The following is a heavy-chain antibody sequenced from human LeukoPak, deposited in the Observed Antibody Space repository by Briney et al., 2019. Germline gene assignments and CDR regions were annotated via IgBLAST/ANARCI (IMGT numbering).Heavy chain of an antibody. D-gene: IGHD2-2*01. Sequence: PSETLSLTCSVSGASLSSGGYHWSWIRQRPGKGLEWIGFIYFTGRILYNPSLKSRVTISQDTSQNQFFLKMTSMTAADTAVYFCARTGYCSSSSCYEDYGMDVLGQGTTVTVS. J-gene: IGHJ6*02. V-gene: IGHV4-31*03. CDR3: ARTGYCSSSSCYEDYGMDV. CDR1: GASLSSGGYH. CDR2: IYFTGRI.